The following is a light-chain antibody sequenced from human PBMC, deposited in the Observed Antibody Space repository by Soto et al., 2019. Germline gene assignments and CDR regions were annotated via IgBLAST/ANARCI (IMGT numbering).Light chain of an antibody. CDR1: SSDFGSYKF. V-gene: IGLV2-23*01. J-gene: IGLJ1*01. CDR3: FSFTRTNTHV. Sequence: QSALTQPASVSGSPGQSVTISCTGTSSDFGSYKFVSWYQHHPGKVPKVIIYETSKRPSGVSDRFSGSRSGNTASLTISGLQAEDEADYYCFSFTRTNTHVFGSGTKVTVL. CDR2: ETS.